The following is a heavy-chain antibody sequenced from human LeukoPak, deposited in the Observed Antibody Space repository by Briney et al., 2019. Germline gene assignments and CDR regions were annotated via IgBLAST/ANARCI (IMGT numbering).Heavy chain of an antibody. CDR2: INPSGGST. V-gene: IGHV1-46*01. CDR3: ARDMGIVGATADLDYFDY. CDR1: GYTFTSYY. Sequence: GASVKVSCKASGYTFTSYYMHWVRQAPGQGLEWMGIINPSGGSTSYAQKFQGRVTMTRDTSTSTVYMELSSLRSEDTAVYYCARDMGIVGATADLDYFDYWGQGTLVTVSS. J-gene: IGHJ4*02. D-gene: IGHD1-26*01.